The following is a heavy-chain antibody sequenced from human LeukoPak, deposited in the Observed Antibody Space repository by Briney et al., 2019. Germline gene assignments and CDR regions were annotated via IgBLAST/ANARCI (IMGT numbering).Heavy chain of an antibody. J-gene: IGHJ4*02. D-gene: IGHD3-22*01. V-gene: IGHV4-59*01. CDR2: IYYSGST. Sequence: TSETLSLTCTVSGGSISSYYWSWIRQPPGKGLEWIGYIYYSGSTNYNPSLKSRVTISVDTSKNQFSLKLSSVTAADTAVYYCARHQDYYDSSGYFAYWGQGTLVTVSS. CDR1: GGSISSYY. CDR3: ARHQDYYDSSGYFAY.